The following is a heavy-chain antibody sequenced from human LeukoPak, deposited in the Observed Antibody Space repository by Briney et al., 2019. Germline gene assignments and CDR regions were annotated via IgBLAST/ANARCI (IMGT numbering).Heavy chain of an antibody. CDR2: INPNSGGT. D-gene: IGHD3-9*01. J-gene: IGHJ4*02. V-gene: IGHV1-2*06. Sequence: ASVTVSCTASGGTFSSYAISWVRQAPGQGLEWMGRINPNSGGTNYAQKFQGRVTMTRDTSISTAYMELSRLRSDDTAVYYCARDLDWKLDYWGQGTLVTVSS. CDR3: ARDLDWKLDY. CDR1: GGTFSSYA.